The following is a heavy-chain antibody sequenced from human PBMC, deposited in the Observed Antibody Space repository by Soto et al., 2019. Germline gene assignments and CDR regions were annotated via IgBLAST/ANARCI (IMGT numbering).Heavy chain of an antibody. D-gene: IGHD2-8*01. CDR2: ISGDGTTT. J-gene: IGHJ4*02. CDR1: GFSIRKYW. Sequence: EVQLVESGGGLVQHGEALRLACAASGFSIRKYWMHWVRQAPGKGPVWVSYISGDGTTTDYPGSVKGRFTISRDNTINAVILQMDSLRVEDTAIYFCAIQDCTNDVCLEAAVTVGGALEYWGRGAQVTVSS. CDR3: AIQDCTNDVCLEAAVTVGGALEY. V-gene: IGHV3-74*01.